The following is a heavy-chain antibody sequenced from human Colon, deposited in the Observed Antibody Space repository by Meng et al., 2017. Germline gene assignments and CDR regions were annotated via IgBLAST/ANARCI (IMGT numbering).Heavy chain of an antibody. J-gene: IGHJ6*02. V-gene: IGHV5-51*01. CDR3: ARHFHEGTHRAPYYYGMDV. CDR2: IYPGDSDT. CDR1: GYSFTSYW. Sequence: GESLKISCKGSGYSFTSYWIGWVRQMPGKGLEWMGIIYPGDSDTRYSPSFQGQVPISADKSISTAYLQWSSLKASDTAMYYCARHFHEGTHRAPYYYGMDVWGQGTTVTVSS.